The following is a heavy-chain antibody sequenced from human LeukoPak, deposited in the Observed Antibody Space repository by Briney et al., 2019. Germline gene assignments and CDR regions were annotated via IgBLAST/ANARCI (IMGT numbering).Heavy chain of an antibody. D-gene: IGHD2-21*02. V-gene: IGHV3-30*02. CDR1: GFTFSSYG. CDR2: IRYDGSNK. J-gene: IGHJ4*02. CDR3: AKWGQGVTYAFDY. Sequence: GGSLRLSRAASGFTFSSYGMHWGRQAPGKGLEWVAFIRYDGSNKYYADSVKGRFTISRDNSKNTLYLQMNSLRAEDTAVYYCAKWGQGVTYAFDYWGQGTLVTVSS.